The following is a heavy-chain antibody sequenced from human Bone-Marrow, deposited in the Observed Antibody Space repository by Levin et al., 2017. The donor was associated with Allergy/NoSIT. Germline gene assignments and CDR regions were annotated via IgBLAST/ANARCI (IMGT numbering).Heavy chain of an antibody. CDR3: AKDRSAGYSSSWYGDT. J-gene: IGHJ5*02. D-gene: IGHD6-13*01. V-gene: IGHV3-30*18. Sequence: GGSLRLSCAASGFTFSHYGMHWVRQAPGKGMEWVAFISNDGSNEYYAYSVKGRFTISRDNSKNTLDLQMNSLRAEDTAVYCCAKDRSAGYSSSWYGDTWGQGTLVTVSS. CDR1: GFTFSHYG. CDR2: ISNDGSNE.